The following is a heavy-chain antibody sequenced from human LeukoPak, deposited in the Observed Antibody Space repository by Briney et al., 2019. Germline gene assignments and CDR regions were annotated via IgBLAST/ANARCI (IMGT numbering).Heavy chain of an antibody. Sequence: GRSLRLSCAASGFTFSSYGMHWVRQAPGKGLEWVAVISYDGSNKYYADSVKGRFTISRDNSKNTLYLQMNSLRAEDTAVYYCAKDLDTAIDYWGQGTLVTVSS. CDR2: ISYDGSNK. CDR1: GFTFSSYG. D-gene: IGHD5-18*01. CDR3: AKDLDTAIDY. J-gene: IGHJ4*02. V-gene: IGHV3-30*18.